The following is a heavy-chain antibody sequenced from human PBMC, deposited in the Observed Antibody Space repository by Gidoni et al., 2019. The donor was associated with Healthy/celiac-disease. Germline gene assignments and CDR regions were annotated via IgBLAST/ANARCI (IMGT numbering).Heavy chain of an antibody. CDR3: ARGRRQWLDNPRISNYYGMDV. Sequence: QVQLQQWGAGLLKPSETLSLTCAVYGGSFSGYYWSWLRQPPGKGLEWIGEINHSGSTNYNPSLKSRFTISVDTSKHQFSLKLSSVTAADTAVYYCARGRRQWLDNPRISNYYGMDVWGQGTTVTVSS. V-gene: IGHV4-34*01. CDR1: GGSFSGYY. J-gene: IGHJ6*02. CDR2: INHSGST. D-gene: IGHD6-19*01.